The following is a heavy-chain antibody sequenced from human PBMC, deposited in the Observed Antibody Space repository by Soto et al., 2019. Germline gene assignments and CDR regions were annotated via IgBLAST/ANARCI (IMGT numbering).Heavy chain of an antibody. D-gene: IGHD6-19*01. CDR1: GDSVSSASYY. J-gene: IGHJ4*02. CDR3: ARGRYSSGWFDF. Sequence: SESLSLTCTVSGDSVSSASYYWDWIRQPPGQGLEWIGYISYSGSTDYNPTLKGRVTRSVDTSKNQFSLKLSSATAADTAVYYCARGRYSSGWFDFWGLGTRVTLS. V-gene: IGHV4-61*01. CDR2: ISYSGST.